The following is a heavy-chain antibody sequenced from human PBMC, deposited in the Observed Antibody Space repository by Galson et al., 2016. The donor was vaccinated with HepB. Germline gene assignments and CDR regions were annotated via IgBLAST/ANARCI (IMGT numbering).Heavy chain of an antibody. J-gene: IGHJ4*02. V-gene: IGHV3-30*03. CDR1: GFTFNHYG. Sequence: SLRLSCAASGFTFNHYGMHWVRQAPGKGLEWVAVISYDGSNKYYADSVKGRFTISRDNAKNSLYLQMNSLRDEDTALYYCARAGSSWYFDYWGRGSLVTVTS. CDR2: ISYDGSNK. D-gene: IGHD6-13*01. CDR3: ARAGSSWYFDY.